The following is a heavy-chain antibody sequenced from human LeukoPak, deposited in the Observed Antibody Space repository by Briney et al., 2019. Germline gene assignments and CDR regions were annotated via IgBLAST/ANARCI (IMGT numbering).Heavy chain of an antibody. CDR2: IIPIFGTA. CDR1: GGTFSSYA. Sequence: GASVKVSCKASGGTFSSYAISWVRQAPGQGLEWMGGIIPIFGTANYAQKFQGRVTITADESTSTAYMELSSVRSEDTAVYYCARDQIAKGDYYYGMDVWGQGTTVTVSS. CDR3: ARDQIAKGDYYYGMDV. V-gene: IGHV1-69*13. J-gene: IGHJ6*02.